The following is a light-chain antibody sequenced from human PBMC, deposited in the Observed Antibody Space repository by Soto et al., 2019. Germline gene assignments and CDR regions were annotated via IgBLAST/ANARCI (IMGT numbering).Light chain of an antibody. CDR2: GAS. CDR3: QQYDNSPRT. CDR1: RNVAKIY. Sequence: TQSPCTRSFSQGDRVSLSGRVSRNVAKIYLAWFQQKPGQAPRLVIYGASSRATDIPDRISGSGSGTDFTLTITRLEPEDFATYYCQQYDNSPRTFGQGTKVDIK. V-gene: IGKV3-20*01. J-gene: IGKJ1*01.